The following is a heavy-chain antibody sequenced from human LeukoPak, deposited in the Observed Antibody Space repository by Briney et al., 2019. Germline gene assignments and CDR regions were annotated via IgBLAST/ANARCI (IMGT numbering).Heavy chain of an antibody. V-gene: IGHV3-48*02. Sequence: PGGSLRLSCAASGFTFSNAWMSWVRQAPGKGLEWVSYISSSSSTIYYADSVKGRFTISRDNAKNSLYLQMNSLRDEDTAVYYCARDSRAYGGYNWFDPWGQGTLVTVSS. CDR1: GFTFSNAW. D-gene: IGHD4-23*01. J-gene: IGHJ5*02. CDR3: ARDSRAYGGYNWFDP. CDR2: ISSSSSTI.